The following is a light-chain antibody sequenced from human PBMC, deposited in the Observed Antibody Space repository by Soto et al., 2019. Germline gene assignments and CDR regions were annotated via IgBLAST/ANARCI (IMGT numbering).Light chain of an antibody. CDR1: QSVSGW. CDR3: QQANSFPIT. V-gene: IGKV1-12*01. CDR2: AAS. Sequence: DVEMTQSPSTLSASVGDTVTVNCRASQSVSGWLAWYQQKPGKAPKLLIYAASSLQSGVPSRFSGSGSGTDFTLTISSLQPEDFATYYCQQANSFPITFRQGTRLE. J-gene: IGKJ5*01.